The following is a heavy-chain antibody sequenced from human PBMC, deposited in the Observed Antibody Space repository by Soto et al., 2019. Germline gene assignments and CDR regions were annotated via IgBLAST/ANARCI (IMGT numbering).Heavy chain of an antibody. Sequence: ASVKVSCKASGYTFTSYGISWVRQAPGQGLEWMGWISAYNGNTNYAQKLQGRVTMTTDTSTSTAYMELRSLRSDDTAVYYCAKDSISRNRIYDPFDIWGQGTMVTVSS. V-gene: IGHV1-18*01. CDR2: ISAYNGNT. D-gene: IGHD3-3*02. CDR1: GYTFTSYG. J-gene: IGHJ3*02. CDR3: AKDSISRNRIYDPFDI.